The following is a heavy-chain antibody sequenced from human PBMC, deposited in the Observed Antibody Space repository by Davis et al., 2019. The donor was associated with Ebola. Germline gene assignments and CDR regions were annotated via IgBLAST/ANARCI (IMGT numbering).Heavy chain of an antibody. D-gene: IGHD5-18*01. CDR2: IVVGSGNT. CDR3: AAEPRGYSYGYMSYYYYGMDV. V-gene: IGHV1-58*01. J-gene: IGHJ6*02. CDR1: GFTFTSSA. Sequence: SVKVSCKASGFTFTSSAVQWVRQARGQRLEWIGWIVVGSGNTNYAQKFQERVTITRDMSTSTAYMELSSLRSEDTAVYYCAAEPRGYSYGYMSYYYYGMDVWGQGTTVTVSS.